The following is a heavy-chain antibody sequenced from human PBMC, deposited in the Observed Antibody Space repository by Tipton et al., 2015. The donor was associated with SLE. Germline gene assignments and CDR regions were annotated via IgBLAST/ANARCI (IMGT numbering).Heavy chain of an antibody. CDR1: GYSISSGYY. V-gene: IGHV4-38-2*02. Sequence: TLSLTCTVSGYSISSGYYWGWIRQPPGKGLEWIGSIYYSGSTNYNPSLKSRVTISVDTSKNQFSLKLSSVTAADTAVYYCAICCSGGSFDYWGQGTLVTVSS. D-gene: IGHD2-15*01. CDR3: AICCSGGSFDY. J-gene: IGHJ4*02. CDR2: IYYSGST.